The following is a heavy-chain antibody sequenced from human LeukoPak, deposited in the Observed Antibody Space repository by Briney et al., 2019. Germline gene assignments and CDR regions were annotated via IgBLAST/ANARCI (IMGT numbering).Heavy chain of an antibody. J-gene: IGHJ4*02. D-gene: IGHD1-14*01. Sequence: SETLSLTCTVSGGSISSYYWSWIRQPPVKGLEWIGYIYYSGSTNYNPSLKSRVTISVDTSKNQFSLKLSSVTAADTAVYYCARHHGILPEFDYWGEGTLVTVSS. CDR1: GGSISSYY. CDR2: IYYSGST. CDR3: ARHHGILPEFDY. V-gene: IGHV4-59*01.